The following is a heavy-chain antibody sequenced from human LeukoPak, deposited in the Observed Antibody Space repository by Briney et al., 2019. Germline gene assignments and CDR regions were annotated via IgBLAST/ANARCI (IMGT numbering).Heavy chain of an antibody. Sequence: GGSLRLSCAASGFTFSSYSMNWVRQAPGKGLEWVSSISSSSSYIYYADSVKGRFTISRDNAKNSLYLQMNSLGAEDTAVYYCARDLTTVTGGGYWGQGTLVTVSS. CDR1: GFTFSSYS. CDR3: ARDLTTVTGGGY. CDR2: ISSSSSYI. D-gene: IGHD4-11*01. J-gene: IGHJ4*02. V-gene: IGHV3-21*01.